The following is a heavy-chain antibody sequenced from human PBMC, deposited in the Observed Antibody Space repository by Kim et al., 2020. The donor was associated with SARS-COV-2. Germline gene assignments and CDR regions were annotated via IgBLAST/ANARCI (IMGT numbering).Heavy chain of an antibody. J-gene: IGHJ4*02. V-gene: IGHV3-66*01. D-gene: IGHD1-26*01. CDR3: ARSVGATYYFDY. Sequence: YYADSVKGRSTISRDNTKNTLYLQMNSLRAEDTAVYYCARSVGATYYFDYWGQGTLVTVSS.